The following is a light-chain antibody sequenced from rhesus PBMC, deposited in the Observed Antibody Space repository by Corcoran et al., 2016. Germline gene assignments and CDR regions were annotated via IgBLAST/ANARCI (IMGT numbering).Light chain of an antibody. CDR2: KAS. CDR3: QHTYSTPFS. J-gene: IGKJ2*01. CDR1: QNVNNF. Sequence: DIQMTQSPSSLSASVGDRVTITCRASQNVNNFLNWYQQKPGKAPELLIYKASTLQSGVPSRFSGSGSGTDYTFTISSLQPEDVATYYCQHTYSTPFSFGQGPKVEV. V-gene: IGKV1-74*01.